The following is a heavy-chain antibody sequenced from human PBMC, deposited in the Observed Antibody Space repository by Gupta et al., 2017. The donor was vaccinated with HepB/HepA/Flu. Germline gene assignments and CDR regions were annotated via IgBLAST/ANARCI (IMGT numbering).Heavy chain of an antibody. Sequence: QVQLQESGPGLVKPSETLSLTCPVPSGSIRGTFWNWIRQPAGKGLVWIGRFYSSGDTIYNPSLKSRVTMSVDTSKNQFSLNLRSVTAADTAVYYCARGSPHYYHYMDVWGKGTTVTVSS. J-gene: IGHJ6*03. CDR2: FYSSGDT. CDR3: ARGSPHYYHYMDV. V-gene: IGHV4-4*07. CDR1: SGSIRGTF.